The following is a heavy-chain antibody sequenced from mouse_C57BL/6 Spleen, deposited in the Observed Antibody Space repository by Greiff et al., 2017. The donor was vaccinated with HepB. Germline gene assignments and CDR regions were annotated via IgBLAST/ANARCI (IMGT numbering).Heavy chain of an antibody. CDR2: ISSGGDYI. D-gene: IGHD2-4*01. CDR1: GFTFSSYA. V-gene: IGHV5-9-1*02. J-gene: IGHJ4*01. Sequence: EVKLVESGEGLVKPGGSLKLSCAASGFTFSSYAMSWVRQTPEKRLEWVAYISSGGDYIYYADTVKGRFTISRDNARNTLYLQMSSLKSEDTAMYYCTRDQGDDYDYAMDYWGQGTSVTVSS. CDR3: TRDQGDDYDYAMDY.